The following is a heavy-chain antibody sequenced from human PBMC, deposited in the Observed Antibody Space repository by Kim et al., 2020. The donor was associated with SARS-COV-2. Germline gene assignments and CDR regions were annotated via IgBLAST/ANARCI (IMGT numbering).Heavy chain of an antibody. CDR2: INHSGST. CDR1: GGSFSGYY. Sequence: SETLSLTCAVYGGSFSGYYWSWIRQPPGKGLEWIGEINHSGSTNYNPSLKSRVTISVDTSKNQFSLKLSSVTAADTAVYYCARGNNGIVATMGDAFDIWGQGTMVTVSS. V-gene: IGHV4-34*01. J-gene: IGHJ3*02. CDR3: ARGNNGIVATMGDAFDI. D-gene: IGHD5-12*01.